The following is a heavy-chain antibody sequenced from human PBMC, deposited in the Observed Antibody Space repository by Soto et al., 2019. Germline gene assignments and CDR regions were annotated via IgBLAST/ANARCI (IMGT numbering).Heavy chain of an antibody. CDR1: GFTFSIYA. Sequence: EKQLVESGGALAQPGGSLRLSCVGSGFTFSIYALTWVRQAPGKGLEWVSLITNNGDTTFFGDSVKGRFSISRDNSKNTLYLQLENLRAEDTAVYYCAISAGYGGAFDVGGEGTMVAVSS. CDR3: AISAGYGGAFDV. CDR2: ITNNGDTT. V-gene: IGHV3-23*04. D-gene: IGHD5-12*01. J-gene: IGHJ3*01.